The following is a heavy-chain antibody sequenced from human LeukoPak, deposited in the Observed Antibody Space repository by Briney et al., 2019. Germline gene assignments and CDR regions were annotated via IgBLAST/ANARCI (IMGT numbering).Heavy chain of an antibody. CDR1: AGSISSSSYY. J-gene: IGHJ4*02. CDR3: ARQVAPSYSSSWSYFDY. CDR2: IYYSGST. Sequence: SETLSLTCTVSAGSISSSSYYWGWIRQPPGKGLEWIVSIYYSGSTYYNPSLKSRVTISVDTSKNQFSLKLSSVTAADTAVYYCARQVAPSYSSSWSYFDYWGQGTLVTVSS. V-gene: IGHV4-39*01. D-gene: IGHD6-13*01.